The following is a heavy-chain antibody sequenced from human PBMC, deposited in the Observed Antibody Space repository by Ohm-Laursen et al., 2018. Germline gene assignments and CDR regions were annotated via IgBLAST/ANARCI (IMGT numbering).Heavy chain of an antibody. CDR1: GYTFTGYY. J-gene: IGHJ4*02. V-gene: IGHV1-2*02. CDR3: ARQPKNSFDY. CDR2: INPNSGGT. Sequence: GASVKVSCKASGYTFTGYYMHWVRQAPGQGLEWMGWINPNSGGTSYAQKFQGRVTMTRDTSISTAYMELTSLISDDTAVYYCARQPKNSFDYWGQGTLVTVSS.